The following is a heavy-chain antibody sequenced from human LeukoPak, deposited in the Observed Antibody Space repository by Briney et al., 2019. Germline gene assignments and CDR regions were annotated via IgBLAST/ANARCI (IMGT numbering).Heavy chain of an antibody. CDR2: ISGSGGST. D-gene: IGHD3-22*01. CDR3: AKDRPRKYYYDSSGYYSSY. CDR1: GFTFSSYA. J-gene: IGHJ4*02. V-gene: IGHV3-23*01. Sequence: GGSLRLSCAASGFTFSSYAMSWVRQAPGKGLEWVSAISGSGGSTYYADSVKGRFTISRDNSKNTLYLQMNSLKAEDTAVYYCAKDRPRKYYYDSSGYYSSYWGQGTLVTVSS.